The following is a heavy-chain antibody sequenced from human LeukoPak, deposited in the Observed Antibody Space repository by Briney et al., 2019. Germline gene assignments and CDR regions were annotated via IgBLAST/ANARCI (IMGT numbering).Heavy chain of an antibody. V-gene: IGHV1-2*04. CDR3: ARDRSIRFLESHYYYYGMDV. Sequence: GASVKVSCKASGYTFTGYYMHWVRQAPGQGLEWMGWINPNSGGTNYAQKFQGWVTMSRDTSISTAYMELSRLRSDDTAVYYCARDRSIRFLESHYYYYGMDVWGQGTTVTVSS. J-gene: IGHJ6*02. CDR1: GYTFTGYY. CDR2: INPNSGGT. D-gene: IGHD3-3*01.